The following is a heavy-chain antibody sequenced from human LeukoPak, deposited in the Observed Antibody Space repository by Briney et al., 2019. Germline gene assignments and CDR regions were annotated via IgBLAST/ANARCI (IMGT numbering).Heavy chain of an antibody. V-gene: IGHV3-30*18. J-gene: IGHJ4*02. CDR1: GFTFSSYG. Sequence: GRSLRLSCAASGFTFSSYGMHWVRQAPGKGLEWVAVISYDGSNKYYADSVKGRFTISRDNSKNTLYLQMNSLRAEDTAVYFCAKVLTGSQDYWGQGTLVTVSS. CDR3: AKVLTGSQDY. D-gene: IGHD7-27*01. CDR2: ISYDGSNK.